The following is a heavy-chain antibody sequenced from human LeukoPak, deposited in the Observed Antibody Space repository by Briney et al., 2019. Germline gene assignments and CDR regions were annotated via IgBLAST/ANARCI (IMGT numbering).Heavy chain of an antibody. CDR1: GFTFSSYS. J-gene: IGHJ4*02. V-gene: IGHV3-48*04. CDR3: ARNYYDSSGYYYFDY. CDR2: ISSNSSTI. D-gene: IGHD3-22*01. Sequence: GGSLRLSCAASGFTFSSYSMNWVRQAPGKGLEWVSYISSNSSTIYYADSVKGRFTISRDNAKNSLYLQMNSLRAEDTAVYYCARNYYDSSGYYYFDYWGQGTLVTVSS.